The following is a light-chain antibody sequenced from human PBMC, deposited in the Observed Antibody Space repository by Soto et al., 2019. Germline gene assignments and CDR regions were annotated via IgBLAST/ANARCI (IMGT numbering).Light chain of an antibody. J-gene: IGKJ1*01. CDR1: QSVSITY. Sequence: IVWSQSPDTLSFYPGERATLSFRASQSVSITYLAWYQQKPGQAPRLLIYGASSRATGIPDRFSGSGSGTDYTLTISSLQLEDFAAYYCQQSYTIPLTFGQGTKVDIK. V-gene: IGKV3-20*01. CDR2: GAS. CDR3: QQSYTIPLT.